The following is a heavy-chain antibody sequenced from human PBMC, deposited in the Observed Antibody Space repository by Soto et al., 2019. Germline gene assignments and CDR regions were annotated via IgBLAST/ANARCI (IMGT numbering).Heavy chain of an antibody. J-gene: IGHJ6*02. V-gene: IGHV1-18*01. CDR2: ISAYNGNT. CDR3: ARDDDYVWGSYRYGMDV. CDR1: GYTFTSYG. D-gene: IGHD3-16*02. Sequence: ASVKVSCKASGYTFTSYGISWVRQAPGQGLEWMGWISAYNGNTNYAQKLQGRVTMTTDTSTSTAYMELGSLRSDDTAVYYCARDDDYVWGSYRYGMDVWGQGTTVTVSS.